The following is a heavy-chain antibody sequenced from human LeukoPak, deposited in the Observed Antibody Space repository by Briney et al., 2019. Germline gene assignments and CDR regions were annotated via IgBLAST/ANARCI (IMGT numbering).Heavy chain of an antibody. CDR2: IIPIFGTA. Sequence: SVKVSCKASGGTFSSYAISWVRQAPGQGLEWMGGIIPIFGTANYAQKFQGRVTITADKSTSTAYMELSSLRSEDTAVYYCARDRRIRLRYFDSDPAFDIWGQGTMVTVSS. CDR3: ARDRRIRLRYFDSDPAFDI. J-gene: IGHJ3*02. CDR1: GGTFSSYA. D-gene: IGHD3-9*01. V-gene: IGHV1-69*06.